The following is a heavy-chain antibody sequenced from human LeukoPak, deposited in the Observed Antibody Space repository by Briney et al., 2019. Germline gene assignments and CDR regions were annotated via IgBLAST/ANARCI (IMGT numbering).Heavy chain of an antibody. Sequence: GGSLRLSCAASGFAFRSYGMHWLRQAPGKGLEWLGVVSFDGKVQYYGESVKGRVTISRDNSKNTLSLQMDSLRPEDTAVYYCTKEPKEKTSGWYFRYWGQGTLVTVSS. D-gene: IGHD6-19*01. V-gene: IGHV3-30*18. CDR2: VSFDGKVQ. CDR3: TKEPKEKTSGWYFRY. J-gene: IGHJ4*02. CDR1: GFAFRSYG.